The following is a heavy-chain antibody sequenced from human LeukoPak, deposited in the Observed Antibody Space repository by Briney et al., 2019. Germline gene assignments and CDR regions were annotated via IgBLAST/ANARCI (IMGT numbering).Heavy chain of an antibody. CDR2: IIPIFGTA. D-gene: IGHD4-17*01. CDR3: ARDVGGYGDYTREGAFDI. Sequence: ASVKVSCKASGGTFSSYAISWVRQAPGQGLEWMGRIIPIFGTANYAQKFQGRVTITADESTSTAYMELSSLRSEDTAVYYCARDVGGYGDYTREGAFDIWGQGTMVTVSS. V-gene: IGHV1-69*13. CDR1: GGTFSSYA. J-gene: IGHJ3*02.